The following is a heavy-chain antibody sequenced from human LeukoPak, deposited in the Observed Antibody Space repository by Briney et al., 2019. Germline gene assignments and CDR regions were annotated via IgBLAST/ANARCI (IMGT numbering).Heavy chain of an antibody. CDR2: VNSDGSST. J-gene: IGHJ5*02. V-gene: IGHV3-74*01. CDR1: GFTFTSYW. CDR3: ARDCREQQLWWFDP. D-gene: IGHD6-13*01. Sequence: PGGSLRLSCAASGFTFTSYWMHWVRQAPGKGLVWVSRVNSDGSSTTYADSVKGRFTISRDNAKNTLYLQMNSLRAEDTAVYYCARDCREQQLWWFDPWGQGTLVTVSS.